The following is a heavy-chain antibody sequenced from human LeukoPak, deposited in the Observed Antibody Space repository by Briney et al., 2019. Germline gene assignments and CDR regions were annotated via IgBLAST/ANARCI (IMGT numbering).Heavy chain of an antibody. CDR2: INPNSGGT. V-gene: IGHV1-2*02. CDR3: AGMGVDTAMVDYYYMDV. CDR1: GYTFTGYY. D-gene: IGHD5-18*01. J-gene: IGHJ6*03. Sequence: GASVKVSCKASGYTFTGYYMHWVRQAPGQGLEWMGWINPNSGGTNYAQKFQGRVTMTRDTSISTAYMEPSRLRSDDTAVYYCAGMGVDTAMVDYYYMDVWGKGTTVTVSS.